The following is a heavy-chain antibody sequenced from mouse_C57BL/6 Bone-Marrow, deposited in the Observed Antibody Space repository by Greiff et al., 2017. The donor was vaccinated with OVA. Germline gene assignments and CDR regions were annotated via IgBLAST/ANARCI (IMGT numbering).Heavy chain of an antibody. V-gene: IGHV5-12*01. D-gene: IGHD1-1*01. CDR2: ISNGGGST. J-gene: IGHJ4*01. Sequence: EVQGVESGGGLVQPGGSLKLSCAASGFTFSDYYMYWVRQTPEKRLEWVAYISNGGGSTYYPDTVKGRFTISRDNAKNTLYLQMSRLKSEDTAMYYCARHYYGSSRYYAMDYWGQGTSVTVSS. CDR3: ARHYYGSSRYYAMDY. CDR1: GFTFSDYY.